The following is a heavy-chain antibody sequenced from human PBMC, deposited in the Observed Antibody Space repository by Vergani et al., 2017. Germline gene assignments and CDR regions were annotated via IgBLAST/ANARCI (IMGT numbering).Heavy chain of an antibody. Sequence: QVHLVESGGGVVKPGRSLRLSCVVSGFTSSYYGMHWVRQAPGKGLEWLAVIAYDGTQKYYAASVKDRFTISRDNSKSTLYLQMNSLRTNDTAVYYCATKSRGTPGCPIGYLRVWGQGTLVTVS. J-gene: IGHJ1*01. V-gene: IGHV3-30*03. CDR2: IAYDGTQK. D-gene: IGHD1-1*01. CDR3: ATKSRGTPGCPIGYLRV. CDR1: GFTSSYYG.